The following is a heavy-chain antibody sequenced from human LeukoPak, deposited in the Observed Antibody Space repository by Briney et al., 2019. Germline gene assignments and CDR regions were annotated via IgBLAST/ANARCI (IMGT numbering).Heavy chain of an antibody. D-gene: IGHD6-19*01. Sequence: ASVKVSCKASGYTFTSYGISWVRQAPGQGLEWMGWISAYNGNTNYAQKLQGRVTMTTDTSTSTAYMELRSLRSDDTAVYYCARVWAIMAVAGTVDYWGQGTLVTVSS. CDR1: GYTFTSYG. CDR2: ISAYNGNT. J-gene: IGHJ4*02. CDR3: ARVWAIMAVAGTVDY. V-gene: IGHV1-18*01.